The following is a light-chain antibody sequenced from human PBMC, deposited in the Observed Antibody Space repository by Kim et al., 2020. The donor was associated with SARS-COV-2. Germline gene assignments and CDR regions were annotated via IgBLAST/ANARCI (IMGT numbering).Light chain of an antibody. CDR2: GAS. V-gene: IGKV3-15*01. CDR1: QNVSSN. Sequence: EIVMTQSPATLSVSPGERATLSCRASQNVSSNLAWYQQKPGQAPRLLIYGASTRATGIPARFSGSGSGTEFTLTISSLQSEDFAVYYCKQYNNWPPWTFFAGTKMYIK. CDR3: KQYNNWPPWT. J-gene: IGKJ1*01.